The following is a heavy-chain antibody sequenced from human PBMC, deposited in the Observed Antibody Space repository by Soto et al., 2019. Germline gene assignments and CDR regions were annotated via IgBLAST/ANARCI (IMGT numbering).Heavy chain of an antibody. V-gene: IGHV4-39*01. CDR2: IYYSGST. Sequence: SETLSLTCTVSGGSISSSSYYWGWIRQPPGKGLEWIGSIYYSGSTYYNPSLKSRVTISVDTSKNQFSLKLSSVTAADTSVYYCARLPDVMVREFYFDSWGQG. J-gene: IGHJ4*02. CDR1: GGSISSSSYY. CDR3: ARLPDVMVREFYFDS. D-gene: IGHD3-10*01.